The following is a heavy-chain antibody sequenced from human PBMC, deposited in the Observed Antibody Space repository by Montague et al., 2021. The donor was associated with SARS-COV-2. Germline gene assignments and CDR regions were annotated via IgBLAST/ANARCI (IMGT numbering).Heavy chain of an antibody. J-gene: IGHJ4*02. V-gene: IGHV4-34*01. Sequence: SETLSLTCAVYGGSFHIFSWGWIRQSPGKGLELIGEVDHSGNTRYNPSLKSRGTISVDTAKNQFSLNLTSVTAADTAIYYCARGTRAVQITPGFRYWGRGTQVAVSS. CDR3: ARGTRAVQITPGFRY. D-gene: IGHD5-24*01. CDR2: VDHSGNT. CDR1: GGSFHIFS.